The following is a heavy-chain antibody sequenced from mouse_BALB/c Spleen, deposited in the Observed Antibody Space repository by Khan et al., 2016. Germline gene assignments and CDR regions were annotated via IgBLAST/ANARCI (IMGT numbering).Heavy chain of an antibody. V-gene: IGHV14-4*02. CDR3: TFYGNDLAWFAY. CDR2: IDPENGDT. Sequence: VQLQQSGAELVRSGASVKLSCTASGFNIKDYYIHWVKQRPEQGLEWIGWIDPENGDTGYVPKFQGKATMTADTSSNTAYLQLSSLKSEDTAFYYCTFYGNDLAWFAYWGQRTLVTVSA. J-gene: IGHJ3*01. CDR1: GFNIKDYY. D-gene: IGHD2-9*01.